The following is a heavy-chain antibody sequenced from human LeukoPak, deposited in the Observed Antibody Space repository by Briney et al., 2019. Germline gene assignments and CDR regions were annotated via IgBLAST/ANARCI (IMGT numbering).Heavy chain of an antibody. V-gene: IGHV3-33*01. D-gene: IGHD2-15*01. Sequence: GGSLRLSCAASGFTFSSYSMHLVRQAPGKGLEWVAVIWYDGSNKYYADSVKGRFTISRDNSKNTLYLQMNSLRAEDTAVYYCATQSWVAAGDYWGQGTLVTVSS. CDR3: ATQSWVAAGDY. CDR2: IWYDGSNK. CDR1: GFTFSSYS. J-gene: IGHJ4*02.